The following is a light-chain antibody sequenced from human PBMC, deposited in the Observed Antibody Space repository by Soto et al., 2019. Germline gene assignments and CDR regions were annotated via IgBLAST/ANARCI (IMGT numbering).Light chain of an antibody. J-gene: IGKJ5*01. CDR2: DAS. V-gene: IGKV1-5*01. Sequence: IQMTQSPSTLSASVGAIVTITCRASQSISSWLAWYQQKPGKAPKLLIYDASSLESGVPSRFSGRGSGTEFTLTISSLEPEDFAVYYCQQRSNWPITFGQGTRLEIK. CDR1: QSISSW. CDR3: QQRSNWPIT.